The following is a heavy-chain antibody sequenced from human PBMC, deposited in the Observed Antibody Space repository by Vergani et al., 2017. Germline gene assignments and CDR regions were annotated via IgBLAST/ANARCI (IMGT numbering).Heavy chain of an antibody. D-gene: IGHD4-17*01. CDR1: GFTFSSYG. J-gene: IGHJ4*02. V-gene: IGHV3-33*01. CDR3: AREGHDYGDDVVFY. Sequence: VQLVESGGGLVKPGRSLRLSCAASGFTFSSYGMHWVRQATGKGLEWVAVIGYDGSNKYYADSVKGRFTISRDNSKNTLYLQMNSLRAEDTAVYYCAREGHDYGDDVVFYWGQGTLVTVSS. CDR2: IGYDGSNK.